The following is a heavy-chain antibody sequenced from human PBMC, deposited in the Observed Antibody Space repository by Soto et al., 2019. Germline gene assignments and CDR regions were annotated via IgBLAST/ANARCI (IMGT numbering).Heavy chain of an antibody. CDR3: ASVISPIGGTTYYWFDH. J-gene: IGHJ5*02. CDR1: GDTFSTNSDA. Sequence: PSQTLSLTCDISGDTFSTNSDAWNWITQSPSRCLEWLARTYYMSKWYNDYAVSVKRRITINPDTSKNQFSLQLNSVTPEDSAVYYCASVISPIGGTTYYWFDHWGQRCLVPV. CDR2: TYYMSKWYN. V-gene: IGHV6-1*01. D-gene: IGHD1-26*01.